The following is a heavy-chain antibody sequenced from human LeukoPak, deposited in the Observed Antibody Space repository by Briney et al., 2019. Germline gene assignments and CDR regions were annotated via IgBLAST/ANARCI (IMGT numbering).Heavy chain of an antibody. CDR3: ARDGVDTAMVYFDY. J-gene: IGHJ4*02. D-gene: IGHD5-18*01. Sequence: ASVKVSCKASGGTFSSYAISWVRQAPGQELEWMGEIIPIFGTANYAQKFQGRVTITADKSTSTAYMELSSLRSEDTAVYYCARDGVDTAMVYFDYWGQGTLVTVSS. CDR1: GGTFSSYA. V-gene: IGHV1-69*06. CDR2: IIPIFGTA.